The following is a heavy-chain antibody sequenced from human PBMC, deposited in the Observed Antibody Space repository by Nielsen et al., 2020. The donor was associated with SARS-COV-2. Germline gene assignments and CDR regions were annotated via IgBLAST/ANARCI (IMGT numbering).Heavy chain of an antibody. CDR3: AIDAYGDSSFYSDGLDV. J-gene: IGHJ6*02. CDR2: IYYSGYT. D-gene: IGHD4-17*01. CDR1: GDSISGSDDY. V-gene: IGHV4-30-4*01. Sequence: SATLSLTCSVAGDSISGSDDYWTWIRQPPGKGLEWIGNIYYSGYTSYNPSLKSRVTISVDTSENQFSLELRSVTAADTAVYYCAIDAYGDSSFYSDGLDVWGQGTTVAVSS.